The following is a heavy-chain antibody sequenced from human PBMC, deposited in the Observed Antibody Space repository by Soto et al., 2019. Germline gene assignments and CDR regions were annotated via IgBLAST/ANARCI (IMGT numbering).Heavy chain of an antibody. Sequence: PSETLSLTCTVSGGSISGYYWSWIRQPPGKGLEWIGYVYYSGSTTYNPSLKSRVTISADTSKNQFSLRLSSVTAADTAVYYCTKNSAYALDYWGQGTLVTVSS. CDR1: GGSISGYY. V-gene: IGHV4-59*12. J-gene: IGHJ4*02. CDR3: TKNSAYALDY. D-gene: IGHD5-12*01. CDR2: VYYSGST.